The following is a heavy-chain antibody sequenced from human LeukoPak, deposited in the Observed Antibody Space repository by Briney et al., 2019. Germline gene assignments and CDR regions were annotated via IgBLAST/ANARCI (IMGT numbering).Heavy chain of an antibody. V-gene: IGHV3-66*01. CDR2: IYSGGST. CDR1: GFTVSSNY. CDR3: AREGFVYYYGMGV. Sequence: EGSLRLSCAASGFTVSSNYMSWVRQAPGKGLEWVSVIYSGGSTYYADSVKGRFTISRDNSKNTLYLQMNSLRAEDTAVYYCAREGFVYYYGMGVWGQGTTVTVSS. J-gene: IGHJ6*02.